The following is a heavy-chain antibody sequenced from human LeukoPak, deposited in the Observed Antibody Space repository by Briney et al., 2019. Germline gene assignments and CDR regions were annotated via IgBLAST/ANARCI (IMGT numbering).Heavy chain of an antibody. CDR3: ARGGSLGY. D-gene: IGHD6-19*01. CDR1: GFTFSSYE. V-gene: IGHV3-48*03. J-gene: IGHJ4*02. Sequence: GGPLSLSCAASGFTFSSYEMNWVRQAPGKGLEWVSKISSSGSAIYYADSVKGRFTISRDNAKSTLYLQMNSLRVEDTAVYYCARGGSLGYRGQGTLVTVSS. CDR2: ISSSGSAI.